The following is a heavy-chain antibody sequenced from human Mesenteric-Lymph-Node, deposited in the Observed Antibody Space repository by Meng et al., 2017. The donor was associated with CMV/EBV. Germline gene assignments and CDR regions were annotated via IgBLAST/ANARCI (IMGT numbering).Heavy chain of an antibody. Sequence: SVKVSCKASGGTFSSYTISWVRQAPGQGLEWMGRIIPILGIANYAQKFQGRVTITTDESTSTAYMELSSLRSEDTAVYYCARAGIDPRRGNYYGMDVWGRGTTVTVSS. CDR2: IIPILGIA. CDR1: GGTFSSYT. CDR3: ARAGIDPRRGNYYGMDV. D-gene: IGHD6-6*01. V-gene: IGHV1-69*16. J-gene: IGHJ6*02.